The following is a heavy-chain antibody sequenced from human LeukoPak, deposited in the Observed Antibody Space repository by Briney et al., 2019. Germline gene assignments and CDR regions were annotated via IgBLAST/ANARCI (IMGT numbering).Heavy chain of an antibody. Sequence: PGGSLRLSCAASGFTFSIYAMNWVRQAPGKGLEWVSAITDSGGTTYYAGSVKGRFTISRDNSKNTLYLQMNSLRAEDTAVYYCARLGDCTNGICYTGDFDYWGQGTLVTVSS. D-gene: IGHD2-8*01. CDR2: ITDSGGTT. CDR3: ARLGDCTNGICYTGDFDY. V-gene: IGHV3-23*01. CDR1: GFTFSIYA. J-gene: IGHJ4*02.